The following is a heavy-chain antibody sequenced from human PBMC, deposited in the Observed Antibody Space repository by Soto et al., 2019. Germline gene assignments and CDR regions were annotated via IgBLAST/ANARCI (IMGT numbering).Heavy chain of an antibody. V-gene: IGHV3-30*18. D-gene: IGHD5-12*01. CDR2: ISYDGSNK. CDR3: AKDQMEYSGYPDSIDY. CDR1: GFTFSSYG. J-gene: IGHJ4*02. Sequence: PGGSLRLSCAASGFTFSSYGMHWVRQAPGKGLEWVAVISYDGSNKYYADSVKGRFTISRDNSKNTLYLQMNSLRAEDTAVYYCAKDQMEYSGYPDSIDYWGQGTLVTVSS.